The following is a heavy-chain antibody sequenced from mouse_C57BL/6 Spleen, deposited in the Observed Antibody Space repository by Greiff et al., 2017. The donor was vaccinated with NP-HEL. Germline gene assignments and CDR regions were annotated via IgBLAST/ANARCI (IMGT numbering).Heavy chain of an antibody. Sequence: EVKLQQSVAELVRPGASVKLSCTASGFNIKNTYMHWVKQRPEQGLEWIGRIDPANGNTKYAPKFQGKATITADTSSNTAYLQLSSLTSEDTAIYYCARRNDYDGGHFDYWGQGTTLTVSS. CDR3: ARRNDYDGGHFDY. CDR2: IDPANGNT. J-gene: IGHJ2*01. CDR1: GFNIKNTY. D-gene: IGHD2-4*01. V-gene: IGHV14-3*01.